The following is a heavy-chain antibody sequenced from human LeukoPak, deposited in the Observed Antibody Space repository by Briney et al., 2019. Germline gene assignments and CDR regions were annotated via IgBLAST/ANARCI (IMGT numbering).Heavy chain of an antibody. D-gene: IGHD4-17*01. Sequence: GESLQISCKDSGYSFTNYWIGWVRQMPGKGLEWMGIIYSADSNTKYSPSFQGQVTISADKSISTAYLQWSGLKASDTAMYYCAGARHGDYRWDYWGQGTLVTVSS. CDR2: IYSADSNT. CDR1: GYSFTNYW. V-gene: IGHV5-51*01. J-gene: IGHJ4*02. CDR3: AGARHGDYRWDY.